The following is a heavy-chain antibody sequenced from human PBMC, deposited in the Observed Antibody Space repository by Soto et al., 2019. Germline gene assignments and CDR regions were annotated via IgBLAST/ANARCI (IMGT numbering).Heavy chain of an antibody. CDR2: IYSTGNT. J-gene: IGHJ6*02. V-gene: IGHV4-39*01. CDR3: RRSSRYSTDV. D-gene: IGHD6-13*01. CDR1: GGSISSSSTY. Sequence: SETLSLTCNVSGGSISSSSTYWGWVRQPPGKGLEWIGSIYSTGNTYYNPSLNGQVTISVDTSKNQFSLNVISVTAADTAVYYCRRSSRYSTDVWGQGTTVTVSS.